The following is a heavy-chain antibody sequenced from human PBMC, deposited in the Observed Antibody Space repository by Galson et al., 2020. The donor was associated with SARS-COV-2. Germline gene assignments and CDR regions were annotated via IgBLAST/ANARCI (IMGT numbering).Heavy chain of an antibody. Sequence: GGSLTLSCAASGFTFSSYWLHWVRQAPGKGLVWVSRISSDGSSTSYADSVKGRFTISRDNAKNTLYLQMNSLRAEDTAVYYCARDGYCGGDCYRVYYYGMDVWGQGTTVTVSS. J-gene: IGHJ6*02. CDR1: GFTFSSYW. D-gene: IGHD2-21*02. CDR3: ARDGYCGGDCYRVYYYGMDV. V-gene: IGHV3-74*01. CDR2: ISSDGSST.